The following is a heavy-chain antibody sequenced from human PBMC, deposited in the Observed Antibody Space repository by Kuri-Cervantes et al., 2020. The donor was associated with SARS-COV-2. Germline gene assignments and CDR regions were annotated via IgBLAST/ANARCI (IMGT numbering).Heavy chain of an antibody. CDR2: IIPIFGTA. V-gene: IGHV1-69*06. D-gene: IGHD1-14*01. CDR3: ATSYAAFLRYPFY. CDR1: GGTFSSYA. J-gene: IGHJ4*02. Sequence: GGSLRLSCKASGGTFSSYAISWVRQAPGQGLEWMGGIIPIFGTANYAQKFQGRVTMTEDTSTDTAYMELSSLRSEDTAVYYCATSYAAFLRYPFYWGQGTLVTVSS.